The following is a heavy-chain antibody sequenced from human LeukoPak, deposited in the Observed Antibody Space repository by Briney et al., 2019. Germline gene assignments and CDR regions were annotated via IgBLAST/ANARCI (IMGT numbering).Heavy chain of an antibody. Sequence: GSLRLSCAASGFTFSSYTMHWVRQAPGKGLEYVSAISNNGGTTYYANSVKGRFTISRDNSKNTLYLQMGGLRVEDMAVYYCARVASSGTYGDYWGQGTLVTVSS. J-gene: IGHJ4*02. CDR1: GFTFSSYT. CDR2: ISNNGGTT. D-gene: IGHD1-26*01. V-gene: IGHV3-64*01. CDR3: ARVASSGTYGDY.